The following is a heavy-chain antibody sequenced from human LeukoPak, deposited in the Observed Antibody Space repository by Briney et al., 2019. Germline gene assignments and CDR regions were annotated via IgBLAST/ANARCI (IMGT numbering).Heavy chain of an antibody. Sequence: PGGSLRLSCAASGFTFSSYGMHWVRQAPGKGLEWVAVISYDGSNKYYADSVKGRFTISRDNSKNTLYLQMNSLRAEDTAVYYCAKDPGELYYFDYWGQGTLVTVSS. D-gene: IGHD1-26*01. J-gene: IGHJ4*02. CDR3: AKDPGELYYFDY. CDR1: GFTFSSYG. V-gene: IGHV3-30*18. CDR2: ISYDGSNK.